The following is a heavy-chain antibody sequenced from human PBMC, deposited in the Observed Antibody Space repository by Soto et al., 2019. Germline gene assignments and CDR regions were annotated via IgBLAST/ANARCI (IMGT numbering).Heavy chain of an antibody. CDR1: GYTFTSYA. V-gene: IGHV1-3*01. D-gene: IGHD6-19*01. CDR2: INAGNGNT. J-gene: IGHJ6*02. Sequence: ASVKVSCKASGYTFTSYAMHWVRQAPGQRLEWMGWINAGNGNTKYSQKFQGRVTITRDTSASTAYMELSSLRSEDTAVYYCAADPYISGWYYSYGMDVWGQGTTVTVS. CDR3: AADPYISGWYYSYGMDV.